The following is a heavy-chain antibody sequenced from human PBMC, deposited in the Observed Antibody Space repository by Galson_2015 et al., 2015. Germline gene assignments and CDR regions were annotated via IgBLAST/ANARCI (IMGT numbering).Heavy chain of an antibody. CDR3: APLGPGAIVDAFDI. Sequence: SLRLSCAASGFTFSSYAMNWVRQAPGKGLQWVSSISSSGSYIYYADSVKGRFTVSRDNAKNSLYLQMNSLRAEDTAVYYCAPLGPGAIVDAFDIWGQGTMVTVSS. V-gene: IGHV3-21*01. D-gene: IGHD3-22*01. J-gene: IGHJ3*02. CDR2: ISSSGSYI. CDR1: GFTFSSYA.